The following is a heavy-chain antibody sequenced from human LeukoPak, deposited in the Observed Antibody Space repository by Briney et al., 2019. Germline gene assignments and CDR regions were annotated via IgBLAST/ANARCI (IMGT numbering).Heavy chain of an antibody. V-gene: IGHV3-23*01. D-gene: IGHD3-22*01. CDR1: GFTFSSYA. CDR2: ISGSGGST. CDR3: AKARIVVVSYYFDY. Sequence: GGSLRLSCAASGFTFSSYAMSWVRRAPGKGLEWVSAISGSGGSTYYADSVKGRFTISRDNSKNTLYLQMNSLRAEDTAVYYCAKARIVVVSYYFDYWGQGTLVTVSS. J-gene: IGHJ4*02.